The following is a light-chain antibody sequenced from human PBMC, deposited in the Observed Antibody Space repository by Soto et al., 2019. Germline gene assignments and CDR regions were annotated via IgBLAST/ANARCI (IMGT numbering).Light chain of an antibody. CDR1: SSDVGNYNL. CDR2: EGT. Sequence: QSALTQPASVSGSPGQSFTISCTRTSSDVGNYNLVSWYQQHPGKAPKLMIYEGTKRPSGVSDRCSGSKSGNTASLTISGLQAEDEADYYCCSYAGSSTGVFGGGTKLTVL. V-gene: IGLV2-23*01. J-gene: IGLJ3*02. CDR3: CSYAGSSTGV.